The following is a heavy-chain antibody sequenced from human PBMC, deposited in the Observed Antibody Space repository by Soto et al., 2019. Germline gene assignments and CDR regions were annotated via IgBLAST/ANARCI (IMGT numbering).Heavy chain of an antibody. CDR2: INHSGST. J-gene: IGHJ5*02. V-gene: IGHV4-34*01. D-gene: IGHD3-3*01. Sequence: PSETLSLTCAVYGGSFSGYYWSWIRQPPGKGLEWIGEINHSGSTNYNPSLKSRVTISVDTSKNQFSLKLSSVTAADTAVYYCARSPLRITIFGVVMKANWFDPWGQGTLVTVSS. CDR1: GGSFSGYY. CDR3: ARSPLRITIFGVVMKANWFDP.